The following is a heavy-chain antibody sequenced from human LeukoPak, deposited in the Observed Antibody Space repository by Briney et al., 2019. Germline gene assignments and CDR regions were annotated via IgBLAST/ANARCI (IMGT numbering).Heavy chain of an antibody. V-gene: IGHV3-23*01. CDR1: GFTFSDYA. CDR3: AKDSNWAFDY. Sequence: GGSLRLSCVASGFTFSDYAMSWVRQAPGKGLEWVSGISDSGGSTYYTDSVKGRCTISRDSSKNMVYLQMNSLRAEDTAVYYCAKDSNWAFDYWGQGTLVSVSS. J-gene: IGHJ4*02. CDR2: ISDSGGST. D-gene: IGHD7-27*01.